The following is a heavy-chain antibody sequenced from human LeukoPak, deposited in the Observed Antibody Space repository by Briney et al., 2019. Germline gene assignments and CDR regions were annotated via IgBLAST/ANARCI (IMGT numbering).Heavy chain of an antibody. D-gene: IGHD3-22*01. Sequence: PPETLSLTCTVSGGSITGHNWNWIRQPPGKGLEWIGYIYYSEITNYNPSLRSRVTISVDTSKNQFSLKLSAVTAADTAVYYCARGIDYYDSSGYYASSVPLDYWGQGTLVTVSS. V-gene: IGHV4-59*11. J-gene: IGHJ4*02. CDR3: ARGIDYYDSSGYYASSVPLDY. CDR1: GGSITGHN. CDR2: IYYSEIT.